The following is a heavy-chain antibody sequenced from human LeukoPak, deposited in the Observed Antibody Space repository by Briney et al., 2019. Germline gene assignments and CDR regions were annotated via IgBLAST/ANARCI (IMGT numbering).Heavy chain of an antibody. CDR1: GGSFSGYY. CDR3: ARRRITMIVVPSRFDP. CDR2: INHSGST. D-gene: IGHD3-22*01. V-gene: IGHV4-34*01. Sequence: KSSETLSLTCAVYGGSFSGYYWSWIRQPPGKGLEWIGEINHSGSTNYNPSLKSRVTISVDTSKNQFSLKLSSVTAADTAVYYCARRRITMIVVPSRFDPWGQGTLVTVSS. J-gene: IGHJ5*02.